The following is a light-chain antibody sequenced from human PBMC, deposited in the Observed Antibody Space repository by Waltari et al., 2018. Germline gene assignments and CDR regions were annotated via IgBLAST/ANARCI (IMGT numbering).Light chain of an antibody. CDR3: QQRSNWPRT. CDR2: DTS. CDR1: QSVSSY. J-gene: IGKJ1*01. Sequence: EIVLTQSPATLSLSPVERATLSCRASQSVSSYLAWYQQKRGQAPRLLIYDTSNRATGIPARFSGSGSGTDFTLTISRLQPEDFAVYYCQQRSNWPRTFGQGTKVEIK. V-gene: IGKV3-11*01.